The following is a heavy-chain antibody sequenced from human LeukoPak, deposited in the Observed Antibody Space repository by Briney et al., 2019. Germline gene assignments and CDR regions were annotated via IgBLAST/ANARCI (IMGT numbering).Heavy chain of an antibody. D-gene: IGHD6-13*01. CDR1: VYTFTGYY. CDR3: AREASEQLTPYNWFDP. Sequence: GASVKVSCKASVYTFTGYYMHWVRQAPGQGLEWMGWINPNSGGTNYAQKFQGRVTMTRDTSISTAYMELSRLRSDDTAVYYCAREASEQLTPYNWFDPWGQGTLVTVSS. V-gene: IGHV1-2*02. J-gene: IGHJ5*02. CDR2: INPNSGGT.